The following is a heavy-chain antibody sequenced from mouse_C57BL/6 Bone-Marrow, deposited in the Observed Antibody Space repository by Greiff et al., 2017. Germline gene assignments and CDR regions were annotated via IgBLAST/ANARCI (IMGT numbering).Heavy chain of an antibody. D-gene: IGHD2-5*01. Sequence: QVQLQQPGTELVKPGASVKLSCKASGYTFTSYWMHWVKQRPGQGLEWIGNINPSNGGTNYNEKFKSKARLTVDKSSSTAYMQLSSLTSEDSAVYYCARSKPSYWYFDVWGTGTTVTVSS. CDR2: INPSNGGT. CDR3: ARSKPSYWYFDV. CDR1: GYTFTSYW. V-gene: IGHV1-53*01. J-gene: IGHJ1*03.